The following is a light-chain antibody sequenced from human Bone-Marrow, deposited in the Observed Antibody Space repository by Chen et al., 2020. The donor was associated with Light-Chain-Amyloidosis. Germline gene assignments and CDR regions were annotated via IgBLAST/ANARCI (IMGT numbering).Light chain of an antibody. V-gene: IGKV3-15*01. CDR2: GAS. CDR1: QSVSSN. CDR3: QHYNNWPPLT. Sequence: ELVMTQCPATLSVSPGERATLSCRASQSVSSNLAWYQQKPGQAPRLLIYGASTRATGIPARFSGSGSGTEFTLTISSLQSEDFAVYYCQHYNNWPPLTFGGGTKVEIK. J-gene: IGKJ4*01.